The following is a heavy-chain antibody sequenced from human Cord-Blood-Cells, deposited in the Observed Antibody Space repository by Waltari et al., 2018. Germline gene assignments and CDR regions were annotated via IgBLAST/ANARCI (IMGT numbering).Heavy chain of an antibody. J-gene: IGHJ4*02. CDR3: ATPTPGVVAATGY. CDR1: GFTFSSYW. CDR2: IKQDGSEK. Sequence: EVQLVESGGGLVQPGGSLRLSCAASGFTFSSYWMSWVRQAPGKGLEWVANIKQDGSEKYYVDSVKGRFTISRDNAKNSLYLQMNSLRAEDTAVYYCATPTPGVVAATGYWGQGTLVTVSS. V-gene: IGHV3-7*01. D-gene: IGHD2-15*01.